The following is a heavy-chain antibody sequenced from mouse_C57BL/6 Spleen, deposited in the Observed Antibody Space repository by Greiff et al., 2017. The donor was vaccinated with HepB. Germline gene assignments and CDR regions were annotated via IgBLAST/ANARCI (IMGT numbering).Heavy chain of an antibody. CDR3: ASSFIATVVAPSY. J-gene: IGHJ3*01. Sequence: VMLVESGAELAKPGASVKLSCKASGYTFTSYWMHWVKQRPGQGLEWIGYINPSSGYTKYNQKFKDKATLTADKSASTAYMQLSSLTYEDSAVYYCASSFIATVVAPSYWGQGTLVTVSA. CDR1: GYTFTSYW. V-gene: IGHV1-7*01. D-gene: IGHD1-1*01. CDR2: INPSSGYT.